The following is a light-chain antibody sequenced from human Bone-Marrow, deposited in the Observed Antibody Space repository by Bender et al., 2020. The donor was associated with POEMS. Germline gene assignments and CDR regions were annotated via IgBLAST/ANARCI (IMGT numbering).Light chain of an antibody. CDR2: QDT. Sequence: SYEVTQPPSVSVSPGQTASITCSGDDLGDKYVSWYQQKPGQPPVLVIYQDTNRPSGIPERFSGCNSGNTATLTISGTQAMDEADYYCQAWDTYSVIFGGGTKLTVL. CDR1: DLGDKY. J-gene: IGLJ2*01. CDR3: QAWDTYSVI. V-gene: IGLV3-1*01.